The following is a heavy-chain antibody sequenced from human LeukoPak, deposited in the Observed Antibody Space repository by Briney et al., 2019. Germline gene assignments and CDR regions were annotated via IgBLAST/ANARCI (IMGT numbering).Heavy chain of an antibody. J-gene: IGHJ6*03. CDR2: IHIGGST. CDR1: GGSISSSAYH. V-gene: IGHV4-39*07. Sequence: KASETLSLTCTVSGGSISSSAYHWGWIRQPPGKGLEWIGSIHIGGSTYHNPSLKSRVTISVDTSKNQFSLKLSSVTAADTAVYYCARGEIIGGSGWYKSSATLYYYYMDVWGKGTTVTISS. CDR3: ARGEIIGGSGWYKSSATLYYYYMDV. D-gene: IGHD6-19*01.